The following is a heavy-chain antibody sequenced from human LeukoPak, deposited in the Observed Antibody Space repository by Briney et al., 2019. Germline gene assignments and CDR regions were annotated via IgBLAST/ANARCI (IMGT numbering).Heavy chain of an antibody. CDR2: IYTSGST. D-gene: IGHD7-27*01. CDR3: AREPLGIRWFDP. CDR1: GCSISSGSYY. V-gene: IGHV4-61*02. Sequence: PSQTLSLTCTVSGCSISSGSYYWRWIRQPAGKGLEWIGRIYTSGSTNYNPSLKSRVTISVDTSKNQFSLKLSSVTAADTAVYYCAREPLGIRWFDPWGQGTLVTVSS. J-gene: IGHJ5*02.